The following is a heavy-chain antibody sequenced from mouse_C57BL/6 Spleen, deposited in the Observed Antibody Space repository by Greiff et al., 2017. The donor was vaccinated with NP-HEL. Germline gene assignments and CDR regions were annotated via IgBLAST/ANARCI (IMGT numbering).Heavy chain of an antibody. CDR1: GYTFTSYT. Sequence: VQLQESGAELARPGASVKMSCKASGYTFTSYTMHWVKQRPGQGLEWIGYINPSSGYTKYNQKFKDKATLTADKSSSTDYMQLSSLTSEDSAVYYCARGEFDGYRFGEGYFDVWGTGTTVTVSS. D-gene: IGHD2-3*01. CDR3: ARGEFDGYRFGEGYFDV. CDR2: INPSSGYT. V-gene: IGHV1-4*01. J-gene: IGHJ1*03.